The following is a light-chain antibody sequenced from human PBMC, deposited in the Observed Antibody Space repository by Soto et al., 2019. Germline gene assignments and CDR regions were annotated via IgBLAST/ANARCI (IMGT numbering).Light chain of an antibody. CDR3: QQYGSSPLIN. CDR1: QSISSAY. CDR2: GTS. V-gene: IGKV3-20*01. J-gene: IGKJ5*01. Sequence: EIVLTQSPGTLSLSPGDRATLSCRASQSISSAYLTWYQQKPGQAPRLLIYGTSSRATGIPDRFSGSGSGTDFTLTIRRLEPADFAVYYCQQYGSSPLINFGQGTRLEI.